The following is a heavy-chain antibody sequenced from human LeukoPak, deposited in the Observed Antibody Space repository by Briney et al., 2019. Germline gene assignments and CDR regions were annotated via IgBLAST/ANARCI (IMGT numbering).Heavy chain of an antibody. CDR3: TTYRSGSFDC. CDR2: IKKKTQGGTT. D-gene: IGHD3-10*01. V-gene: IGHV3-15*01. CDR1: GFTFSNAW. Sequence: GGSLRLSCAASGFTFSNAWMSWVRQAPGKGLEWVGHIKKKTQGGTTDYAAAAKGRFTISRDDSKNTLYLQMNSLKTEDTAVYYCTTYRSGSFDCWGQGTLVTVSS. J-gene: IGHJ4*02.